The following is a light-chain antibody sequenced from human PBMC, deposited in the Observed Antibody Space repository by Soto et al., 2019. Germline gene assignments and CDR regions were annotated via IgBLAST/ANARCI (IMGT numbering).Light chain of an antibody. CDR3: QQENSFPYT. CDR2: ATS. Sequence: DIQMTQSPSSVSASVGDRVTITCRATQVISSWLAWYQQKPGKAPKLLIYATSNLQSGVPSRFSGSGSGTDLTLTITSLQPEDVATYYCQQENSFPYTFGQGTKVEIK. V-gene: IGKV1-12*01. J-gene: IGKJ2*01. CDR1: QVISSW.